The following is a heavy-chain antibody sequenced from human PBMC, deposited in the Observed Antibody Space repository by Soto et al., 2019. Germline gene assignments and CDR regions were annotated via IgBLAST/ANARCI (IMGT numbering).Heavy chain of an antibody. V-gene: IGHV4-34*01. CDR1: SGSFSGYY. CDR2: ISRSGNT. D-gene: IGHD6-6*01. J-gene: IGHJ4*02. CDR3: ARALKVSGSSQTRPDF. Sequence: PAETLSLTCSVYSGSFSGYYWSWIRQPPGKGLEWIGEISRSGNTNYSPSLKSRGSISMETSKKQFSLNMASVSAANTAVYYCARALKVSGSSQTRPDFWGQGTLVTVSS.